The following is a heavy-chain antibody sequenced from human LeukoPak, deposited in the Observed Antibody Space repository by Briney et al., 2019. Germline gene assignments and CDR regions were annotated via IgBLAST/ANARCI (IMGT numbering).Heavy chain of an antibody. CDR3: AKQAEWQSPGNFDY. Sequence: ETLSLTCTVSGGSISSYYWSWIRQPPGKGLEWVSAISGSGGSTYYADSVKGRFTISRDNSKNTLYLQMNSLRAEDTAVYYCAKQAEWQSPGNFDYWGQGTLVTVSS. V-gene: IGHV3-23*01. D-gene: IGHD3-3*01. CDR1: GGSISSYY. CDR2: ISGSGGST. J-gene: IGHJ4*02.